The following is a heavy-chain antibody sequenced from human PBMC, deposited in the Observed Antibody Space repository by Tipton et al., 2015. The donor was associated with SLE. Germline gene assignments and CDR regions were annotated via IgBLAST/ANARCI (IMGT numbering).Heavy chain of an antibody. Sequence: TLSLTCSVSGSSISGYFWCLVRQPAGYGLEWIGRIHASGSTNYNPSLNGRVIMSIDTSKNQFSLNLNSVTAADTAMYYCARTVVQAANAGAFHIWGQGKMVTVSP. CDR2: IHASGST. V-gene: IGHV4-4*07. D-gene: IGHD2-2*01. CDR1: GSSISGYF. CDR3: ARTVVQAANAGAFHI. J-gene: IGHJ3*02.